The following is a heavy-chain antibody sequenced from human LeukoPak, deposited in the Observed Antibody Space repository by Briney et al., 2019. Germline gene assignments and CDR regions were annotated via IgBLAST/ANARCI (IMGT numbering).Heavy chain of an antibody. CDR3: ARTLDTSGYYYDY. CDR2: IYYSGST. J-gene: IGHJ4*02. D-gene: IGHD3-22*01. Sequence: SETLSLTCTVSGGSIGGYYWSWIRQPPGKGLEWIGYIYYSGSTNYNPSLKSRVTISVDTSKNQFSLKLSSVTAADTAVYYCARTLDTSGYYYDYWGQGTLVTVSS. V-gene: IGHV4-59*08. CDR1: GGSIGGYY.